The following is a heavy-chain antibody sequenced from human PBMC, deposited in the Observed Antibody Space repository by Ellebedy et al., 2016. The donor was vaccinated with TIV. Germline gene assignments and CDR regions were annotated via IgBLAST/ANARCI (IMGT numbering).Heavy chain of an antibody. CDR3: AKDGRREDYDILTGYYYPPSYFDY. CDR1: GFTFSSYA. CDR2: ISGSGGST. V-gene: IGHV3-23*01. J-gene: IGHJ4*02. D-gene: IGHD3-9*01. Sequence: GGSLRLSXAASGFTFSSYAMSWVRQAPGKGLEWVSAISGSGGSTYYADSVKGRFTISRDNSKNTLYLQMNSLRAEDTAVYYCAKDGRREDYDILTGYYYPPSYFDYWGQGTLVTVSS.